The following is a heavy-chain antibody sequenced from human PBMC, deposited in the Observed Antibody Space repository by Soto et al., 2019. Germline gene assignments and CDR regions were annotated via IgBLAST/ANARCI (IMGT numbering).Heavy chain of an antibody. CDR2: IYWNDDK. CDR3: VHSLRHSSGLYRGGYYYHYNMDV. Sequence: QITLKESGPTLVRPTQTLTLTCTFSGFSLTTSGVGVGWIRQPPGEALEWLAAIYWNDDKRYSPSLKNRLTITKGTSKNQVVLVMSNVDPVDTATYYCVHSLRHSSGLYRGGYYYHYNMDVWGQGTTVTVSS. CDR1: GFSLTTSGVG. D-gene: IGHD6-19*01. J-gene: IGHJ6*02. V-gene: IGHV2-5*01.